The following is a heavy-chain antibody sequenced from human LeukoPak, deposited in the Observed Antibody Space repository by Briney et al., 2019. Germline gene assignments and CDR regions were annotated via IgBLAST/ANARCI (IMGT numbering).Heavy chain of an antibody. Sequence: PGGSLRLSCAGSGFIFSSSWMSWVRQAPGRGLEWVANINQDGSEKYYAASVRGGFTISRDNAKKSLYLQINSLRAEDTAVYFCARDYDEDYWGQGTLVTVSS. J-gene: IGHJ4*02. CDR3: ARDYDEDY. CDR1: GFIFSSSW. CDR2: INQDGSEK. D-gene: IGHD5-12*01. V-gene: IGHV3-7*01.